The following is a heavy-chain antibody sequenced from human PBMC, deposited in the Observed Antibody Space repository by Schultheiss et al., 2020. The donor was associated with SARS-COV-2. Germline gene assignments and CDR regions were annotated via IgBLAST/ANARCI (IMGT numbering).Heavy chain of an antibody. Sequence: ASVKVSCKASGYTFTSYGISWVRQAPGQGLEWMGRINPNSGGTNYAQKFQGRVTMTTDTSTSTAYMELRSLRSDDTAVYYCARDRDIVVVPAALELYYYYMDVWGKGTTVTVSS. V-gene: IGHV1-18*01. CDR2: INPNSGGT. CDR1: GYTFTSYG. J-gene: IGHJ6*03. D-gene: IGHD2-2*01. CDR3: ARDRDIVVVPAALELYYYYMDV.